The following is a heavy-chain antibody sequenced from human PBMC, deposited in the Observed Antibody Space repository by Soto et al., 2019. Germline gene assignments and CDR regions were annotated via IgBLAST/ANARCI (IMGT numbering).Heavy chain of an antibody. J-gene: IGHJ6*02. CDR2: IIPIPGTA. V-gene: IGHV1-69*01. Sequence: QVQLVQSGAEVKKPGSSVKVSCKASGGTFSSYAISWVRQAPGQGLEWMGGIIPIPGTANYAQKFQGRVTITADESKSTAYMDLSSLRSEDTSVYYCSRSQGSSTSLEIYYYYYYGMDVWGQGTTVTVSS. CDR1: GGTFSSYA. CDR3: SRSQGSSTSLEIYYYYYYGMDV. D-gene: IGHD2-2*01.